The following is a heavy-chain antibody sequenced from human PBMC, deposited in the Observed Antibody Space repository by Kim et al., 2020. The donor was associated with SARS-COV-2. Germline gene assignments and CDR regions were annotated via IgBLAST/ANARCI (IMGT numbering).Heavy chain of an antibody. D-gene: IGHD5-12*01. CDR2: TYYRSKWYN. V-gene: IGHV6-1*01. J-gene: IGHJ3*02. CDR3: ARDHGYRDGYNSNHDAFDI. Sequence: SQTLSLTCAISGDSVSSNSAAWNWIRQSPSRGLEWLGSTYYRSKWYNDYAVSVKSRITINPDTSKNQFSLQLNSVTPEDTAVYYCARDHGYRDGYNSNHDAFDIWGQGTMVTVSS. CDR1: GDSVSSNSAA.